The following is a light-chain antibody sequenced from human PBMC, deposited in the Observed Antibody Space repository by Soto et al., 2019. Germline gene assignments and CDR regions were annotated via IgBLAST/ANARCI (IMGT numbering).Light chain of an antibody. CDR2: DVS. Sequence: QSALTQPASVSGSPGQSITISCTGTRSDVGRYDYVSWYQQYPGIAPKLLIYDVSNRPSGVSNRFSGSKSGSTASLTISGLQAEDEADYYCSSHTTSNTVIFGGGTKLTVL. J-gene: IGLJ2*01. V-gene: IGLV2-14*01. CDR3: SSHTTSNTVI. CDR1: RSDVGRYDY.